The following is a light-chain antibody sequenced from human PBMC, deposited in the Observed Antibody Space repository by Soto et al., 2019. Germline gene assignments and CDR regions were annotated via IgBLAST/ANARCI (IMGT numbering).Light chain of an antibody. J-gene: IGLJ1*01. CDR2: EVT. CDR3: SSHTASTTRI. V-gene: IGLV2-14*01. Sequence: QSALTQPASVSGSPGQSITISCTGTSSDVGGYNHVSWYQHHPGKAPKRIIYEVTKRPSGVSNRFSGSKSGDTASLTISGLQAEDEDDYYCSSHTASTTRIFGTGTQLTVL. CDR1: SSDVGGYNH.